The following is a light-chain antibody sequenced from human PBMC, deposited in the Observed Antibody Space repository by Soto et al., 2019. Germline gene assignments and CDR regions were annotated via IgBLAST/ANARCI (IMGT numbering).Light chain of an antibody. V-gene: IGKV1-17*01. CDR2: VAS. Sequence: DIQMTQSPYYLFASVGDIVTITCRASQAIRNDVGWYQQKPGKDPKRLIYVASRLESGVPSRFSGSGSGTDFTLTISSLQPEEFATYYCKQLHDYPITVGQGTRLEIK. CDR3: KQLHDYPIT. J-gene: IGKJ5*01. CDR1: QAIRND.